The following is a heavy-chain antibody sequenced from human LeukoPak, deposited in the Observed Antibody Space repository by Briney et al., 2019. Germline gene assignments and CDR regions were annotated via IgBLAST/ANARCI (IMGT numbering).Heavy chain of an antibody. V-gene: IGHV3-23*01. CDR1: GFTFSSYS. D-gene: IGHD2-2*01. J-gene: IGHJ4*02. CDR2: ISGSGGST. Sequence: GGSLRLSCAASGFTFSSYSMSWVRQAPGKGLEWVSGISGSGGSTDYADSVKGRFTISRDNSENTLYLQMNSLRVEDTAVYYCVKDPGYLVVYCFDYWGQGTLVTVSS. CDR3: VKDPGYLVVYCFDY.